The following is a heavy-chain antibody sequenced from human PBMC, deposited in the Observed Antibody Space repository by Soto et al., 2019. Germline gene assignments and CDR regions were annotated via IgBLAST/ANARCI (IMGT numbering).Heavy chain of an antibody. CDR1: GYTFSSYG. D-gene: IGHD3-9*01. J-gene: IGHJ4*02. Sequence: QVQLVQSGAEVKKPGASVEVSCKASGYTFSSYGINWVRQAPGQGLEWMGWINPYNGHTNHAQEFQDRVTMTTDTSTTTAYMELRGLRSDDTAVYYCARARLWVLTGYWEFDYWGQGTLVTVSS. CDR2: INPYNGHT. V-gene: IGHV1-18*04. CDR3: ARARLWVLTGYWEFDY.